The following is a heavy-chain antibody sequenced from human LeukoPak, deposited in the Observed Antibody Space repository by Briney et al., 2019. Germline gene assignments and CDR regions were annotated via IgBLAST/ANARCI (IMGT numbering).Heavy chain of an antibody. J-gene: IGHJ4*02. CDR3: ARANGSGWSGDY. CDR1: GGTFSSYA. D-gene: IGHD6-19*01. V-gene: IGHV1-69*13. CDR2: IIPIFGTA. Sequence: RASVKDSCKASGGTFSSYAISWVRQAPGQGLEWMGGIIPIFGTATYAQKFQGRVTITADESTSTAYMELSSLRSEDTAVYYCARANGSGWSGDYWGQGTLVTVSS.